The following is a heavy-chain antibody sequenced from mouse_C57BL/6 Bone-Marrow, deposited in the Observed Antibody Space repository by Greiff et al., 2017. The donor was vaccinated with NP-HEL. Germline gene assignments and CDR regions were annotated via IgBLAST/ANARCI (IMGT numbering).Heavy chain of an antibody. Sequence: EVKVVESGGGLVKPGGSLKLSCAASGFTFSDYGMHWVRQAPEKGLEWVAYISSGSSTIYYADTVKGRFTISRDNAKNTLFLQMTSLRSEDTAMYYCATYYGNYRWYFDVWGTGTTVTVSS. V-gene: IGHV5-17*01. CDR1: GFTFSDYG. CDR3: ATYYGNYRWYFDV. CDR2: ISSGSSTI. J-gene: IGHJ1*03. D-gene: IGHD2-1*01.